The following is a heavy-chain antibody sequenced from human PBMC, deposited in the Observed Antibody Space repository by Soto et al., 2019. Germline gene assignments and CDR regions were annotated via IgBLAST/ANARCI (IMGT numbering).Heavy chain of an antibody. Sequence: SETLSLTCTVSGGSIRVTDYFWGWIRQPPGKALEWIASIYHSGSTYYNPSLKSRVTMSIDTSNNQFALTLNSVSAADTAVYFCTRDSGWFDPWGQRTLVTVSS. J-gene: IGHJ5*02. D-gene: IGHD7-27*01. CDR1: GGSIRVTDYF. CDR3: TRDSGWFDP. CDR2: IYHSGST. V-gene: IGHV4-39*02.